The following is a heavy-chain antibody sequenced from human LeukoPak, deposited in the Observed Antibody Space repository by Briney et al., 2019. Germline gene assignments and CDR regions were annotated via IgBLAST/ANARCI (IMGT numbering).Heavy chain of an antibody. CDR2: ISYDGSNK. CDR1: GFALSNYA. Sequence: GGSLRLSCVASGFALSNYALTWVRQAPGKGLEWVAVISYDGSNKYYADSVKGRFTISRDNSKNTLYLQMNSLRAEDTAVYYCAKDLPWDPYWGQGTLVTVSS. D-gene: IGHD1-26*01. CDR3: AKDLPWDPY. J-gene: IGHJ4*02. V-gene: IGHV3-30*18.